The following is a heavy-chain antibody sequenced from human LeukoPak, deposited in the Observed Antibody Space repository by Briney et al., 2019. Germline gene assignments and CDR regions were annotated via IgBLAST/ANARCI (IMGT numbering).Heavy chain of an antibody. CDR1: GFTFGAYA. J-gene: IGHJ4*02. CDR3: ARGHPHGWELYLDY. Sequence: GRSLRLSCAASGFTFGAYAMHWVRQSPGKGLEWVALISYDGNNEWYADSVKGRFTVSRDNSKNTLHLQMNSLRVEDTAVYYCARGHPHGWELYLDYWGQGTLVTVSS. V-gene: IGHV3-30*04. D-gene: IGHD1-26*01. CDR2: ISYDGNNE.